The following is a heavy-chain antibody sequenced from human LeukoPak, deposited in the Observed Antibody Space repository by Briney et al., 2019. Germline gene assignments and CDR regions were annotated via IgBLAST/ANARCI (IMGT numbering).Heavy chain of an antibody. CDR2: ISSSSSYI. V-gene: IGHV3-21*01. Sequence: GGSLRISCAASGFTFSSYTMNWVRQAPGKGLEWVSTISSSSSYIYYADSVQGRFTISSDNAKNSLYLQMNTRKAEDTALYYCASGVPALDYWGQGTLVTVSS. J-gene: IGHJ4*02. CDR1: GFTFSSYT. D-gene: IGHD2-2*01. CDR3: ASGVPALDY.